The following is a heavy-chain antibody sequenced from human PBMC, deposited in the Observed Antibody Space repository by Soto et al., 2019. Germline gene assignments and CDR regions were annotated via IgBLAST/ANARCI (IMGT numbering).Heavy chain of an antibody. CDR3: AKEEDNGHGALHGMDV. CDR1: GFTFSNYA. J-gene: IGHJ6*02. CDR2: VTGSGDST. V-gene: IGHV3-23*01. Sequence: GGSLRLSCAASGFTFSNYAMTWVRQAPGKGLEWVSAVTGSGDSTYYADSVKGRFTISRDNSKNTLYVQMNSLRAEDTAIYYCAKEEDNGHGALHGMDVWGQGTTVTVSS. D-gene: IGHD4-17*01.